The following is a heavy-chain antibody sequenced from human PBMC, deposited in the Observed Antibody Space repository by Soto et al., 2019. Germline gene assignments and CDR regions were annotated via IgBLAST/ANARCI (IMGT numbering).Heavy chain of an antibody. Sequence: SETLSLTCTVSGGSITSGGYSWSWIRQSPGQGLEWIGYIYQSGSAFYNPSLKTRATILVDRSKNQFSLNLTSVTAADAAVYYCARAFYGVDLWGQGTTVTVS. J-gene: IGHJ6*02. V-gene: IGHV4-30-2*06. CDR2: IYQSGSA. CDR1: GGSITSGGYS. CDR3: ARAFYGVDL.